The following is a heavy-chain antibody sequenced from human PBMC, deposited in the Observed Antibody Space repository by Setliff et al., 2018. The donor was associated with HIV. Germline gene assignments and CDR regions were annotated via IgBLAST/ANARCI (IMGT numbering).Heavy chain of an antibody. J-gene: IGHJ4*02. CDR2: ISSNGGST. CDR3: ARGNSREDRIYSYGDY. CDR1: GFTFSSYA. Sequence: GGSLRLSCSASGFTFSSYAMYWVRQAPGKGLEYVSAISSNGGSTYYSDSVKGRFTISRDNAKNSLYLQMNTLRVEDTAVYYCARGNSREDRIYSYGDYWGQGILVTVSS. D-gene: IGHD2-15*01. V-gene: IGHV3-64*04.